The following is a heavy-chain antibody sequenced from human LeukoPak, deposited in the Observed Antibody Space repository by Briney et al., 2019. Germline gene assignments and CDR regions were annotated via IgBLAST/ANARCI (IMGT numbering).Heavy chain of an antibody. Sequence: PGGSLRLSCAASGFTFSNYWMNWVRQAPGKGLEWVAIIKQDGSAKYYVDSVKGRLTISRDNAKNSVYLQMNSLRGEDTAVYYCASTGSGWGQGTLVTVSS. CDR2: IKQDGSAK. D-gene: IGHD3-10*01. V-gene: IGHV3-7*01. CDR1: GFTFSNYW. CDR3: ASTGSG. J-gene: IGHJ4*02.